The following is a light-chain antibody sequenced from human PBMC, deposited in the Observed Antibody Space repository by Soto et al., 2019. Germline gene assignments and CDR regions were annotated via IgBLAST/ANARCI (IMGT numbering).Light chain of an antibody. V-gene: IGKV3-20*01. CDR2: GAS. CDR1: QSVSSRY. J-gene: IGKJ1*01. CDR3: QQHVSSPRT. Sequence: EIVLTQSPGTLSLSPGERVTISCRASQSVSSRYLAWYPQKPGKAPRLLLYGASSRATGIPDRFSGSGYGADFTLYICRLEPLEFGVYYCQQHVSSPRTFGQGTKVEI.